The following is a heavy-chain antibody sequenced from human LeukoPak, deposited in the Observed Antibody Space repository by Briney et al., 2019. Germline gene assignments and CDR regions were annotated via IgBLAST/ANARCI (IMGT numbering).Heavy chain of an antibody. CDR3: ARGSHDYDFWSGYYAHYMDV. CDR2: INHSGST. CDR1: GGSFSGYY. Sequence: PSETLSLTCAVYGGSFSGYYWSWIRQPPGKGLEWIGEINHSGSTNHNPSLKSRVTISVDTSKNQFSLKLSSVTAADTAVYYCARGSHDYDFWSGYYAHYMDVWGKGTTVTVSS. D-gene: IGHD3-3*01. V-gene: IGHV4-34*01. J-gene: IGHJ6*03.